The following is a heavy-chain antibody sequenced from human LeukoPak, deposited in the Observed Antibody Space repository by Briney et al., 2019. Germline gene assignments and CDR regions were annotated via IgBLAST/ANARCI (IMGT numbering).Heavy chain of an antibody. J-gene: IGHJ4*02. D-gene: IGHD6-19*01. Sequence: GASVKVSCKASGYTFTSYGISWVRQAPGQGLEWMGWISAYNGNTNYAQKLQGRVTMTRNTSISTAYMELSSLRSEDTAVYYCARDHFAVAGNLDYWGQGTLVAVSS. V-gene: IGHV1-18*01. CDR1: GYTFTSYG. CDR2: ISAYNGNT. CDR3: ARDHFAVAGNLDY.